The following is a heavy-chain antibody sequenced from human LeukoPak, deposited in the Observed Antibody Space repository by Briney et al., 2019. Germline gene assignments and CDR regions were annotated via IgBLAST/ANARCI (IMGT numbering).Heavy chain of an antibody. CDR2: VDYSGST. Sequence: SETLSLTCTVSGDSVSSRNYLWGWIRQPPGKGLEWIGNVDYSGSTYYDPSLRGRVTISLDTSKNHFSLNLNSVSDADTAIYYCARYSRSFGWFDPWGRGTLVTVSS. J-gene: IGHJ5*02. D-gene: IGHD6-6*01. CDR3: ARYSRSFGWFDP. CDR1: GDSVSSRNYL. V-gene: IGHV4-39*02.